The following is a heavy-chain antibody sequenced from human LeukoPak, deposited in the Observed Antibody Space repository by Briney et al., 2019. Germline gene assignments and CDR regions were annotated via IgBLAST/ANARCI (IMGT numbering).Heavy chain of an antibody. D-gene: IGHD1-1*01. CDR2: LYGSGEAT. Sequence: GGSLRLSCAASGFTFSSYAMSWARQAPGKGLEWVSALYGSGEATYYADSVKGRFTVSRDNSKNTLYLQMDGLRAEDTAVYYCAKMAGMTRQVYYMDVWGKGATVTVSS. V-gene: IGHV3-23*01. J-gene: IGHJ6*03. CDR3: AKMAGMTRQVYYMDV. CDR1: GFTFSSYA.